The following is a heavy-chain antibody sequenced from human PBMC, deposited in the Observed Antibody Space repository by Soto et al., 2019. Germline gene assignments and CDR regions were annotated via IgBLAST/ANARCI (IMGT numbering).Heavy chain of an antibody. CDR1: GASISSGGYY. CDR2: IYYSGIS. V-gene: IGHV4-31*03. J-gene: IGHJ4*02. Sequence: QVQLLESGPGLVKPSQTLSLICNVSGASISSGGYYWSWIRQRPGGGLDWLGFIYYSGISPYNQSLKSRATISVDTSQNQFSLKLISVTAADPAVYYCARTEWIQLWFDYWGQGALVTVS. D-gene: IGHD5-18*01. CDR3: ARTEWIQLWFDY.